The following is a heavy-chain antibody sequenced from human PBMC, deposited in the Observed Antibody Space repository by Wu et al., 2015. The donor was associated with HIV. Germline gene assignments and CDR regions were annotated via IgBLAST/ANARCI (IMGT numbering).Heavy chain of an antibody. V-gene: IGHV1-2*02. Sequence: QVQLVQSGAEVKKPGASVKVSCKASGSTFTGYYIHWVRQAPGQGLEWMAWINYNSGGTNSAQMFQGRVTMTSDTSITTVYLEMSSLTYDDTAVYYCARQRAYTSGWYIFDYWGQGTLVTVSS. CDR3: ARQRAYTSGWYIFDY. D-gene: IGHD6-19*01. J-gene: IGHJ4*02. CDR1: GSTFTGYY. CDR2: INYNSGGT.